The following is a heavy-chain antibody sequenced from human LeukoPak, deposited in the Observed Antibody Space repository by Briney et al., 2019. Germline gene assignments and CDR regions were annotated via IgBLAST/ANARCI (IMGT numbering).Heavy chain of an antibody. V-gene: IGHV4-59*01. CDR2: ISYSGTT. CDR1: GGSINNYH. J-gene: IGHJ4*02. D-gene: IGHD3-10*01. CDR3: ARDMVRGVRGLFWNY. Sequence: SETLSLTCTVSGGSINNYHWGWIRQPPGKGLEWIGYISYSGTTNYNPSLKSRVTISVDMSKSQFSLKLNSVTAADTAVYYCARDMVRGVRGLFWNYWGQGTLVTVSS.